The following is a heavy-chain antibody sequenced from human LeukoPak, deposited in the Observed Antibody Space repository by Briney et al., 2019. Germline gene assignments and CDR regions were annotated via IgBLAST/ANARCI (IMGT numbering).Heavy chain of an antibody. V-gene: IGHV3-48*02. CDR3: ARDRFYGSGSYQNAGGCFDN. Sequence: GGSLRRSCAASGFTFSTYSMNWVRQAPGKGLEWVSYISSSSSTIFYADSVKGRFTVSRDNAKRSLYLQLNSLRDEDTALYYCARDRFYGSGSYQNAGGCFDNWGQGTLVTVSS. J-gene: IGHJ4*02. CDR1: GFTFSTYS. CDR2: ISSSSSTI. D-gene: IGHD3-10*01.